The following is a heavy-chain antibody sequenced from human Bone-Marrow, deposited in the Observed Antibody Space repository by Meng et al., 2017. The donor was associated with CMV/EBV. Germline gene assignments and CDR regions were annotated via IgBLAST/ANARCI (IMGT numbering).Heavy chain of an antibody. CDR1: GGSISSSSYY. J-gene: IGHJ4*02. Sequence: SETLSLTCTVSGGSISSSSYYWGWIRQPPGKGLEWIGSIYYSGSTYYNPSLKSRVTISVDTSKNQFSLKLSSVTAADTAVYYCARDSGGDISGYEESADYWGQGTLVTVSS. CDR3: ARDSGGDISGYEESADY. V-gene: IGHV4-39*02. D-gene: IGHD3-22*01. CDR2: IYYSGST.